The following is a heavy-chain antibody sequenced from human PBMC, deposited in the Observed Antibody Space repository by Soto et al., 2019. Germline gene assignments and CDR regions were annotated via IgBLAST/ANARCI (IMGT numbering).Heavy chain of an antibody. Sequence: GGSLRLSCAASGFTFSSYSMNWVRQAPGKGLEWVSSISSSSSYIYYADSVKGRFTISRDNAKNSLYLQMNSLRAEDTAVYYCARDLYDILTGYNYGMDVWGKGTTVTVS. J-gene: IGHJ6*04. CDR3: ARDLYDILTGYNYGMDV. D-gene: IGHD3-9*01. V-gene: IGHV3-21*01. CDR1: GFTFSSYS. CDR2: ISSSSSYI.